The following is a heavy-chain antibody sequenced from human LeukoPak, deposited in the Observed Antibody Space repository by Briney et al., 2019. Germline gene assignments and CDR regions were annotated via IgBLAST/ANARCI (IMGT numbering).Heavy chain of an antibody. Sequence: SETLSLTCTVSGGSISSYYWSWNRQPPGKGLEWIGDIYYSGSTNYNPSLKSRVTISVDTSKNQFSLKLRSVTAADTAVYYCARDGAGDYYDSSGYYYEDWGQGTLVTVSS. J-gene: IGHJ4*02. V-gene: IGHV4-59*01. D-gene: IGHD3-22*01. CDR2: IYYSGST. CDR1: GGSISSYY. CDR3: ARDGAGDYYDSSGYYYED.